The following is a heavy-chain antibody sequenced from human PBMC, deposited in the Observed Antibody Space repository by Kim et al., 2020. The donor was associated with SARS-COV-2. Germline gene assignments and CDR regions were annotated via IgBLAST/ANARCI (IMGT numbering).Heavy chain of an antibody. D-gene: IGHD3-22*01. CDR1: GFAFSTSW. J-gene: IGHJ4*02. CDR2: IKEDGRDT. Sequence: GGSLRLSCVGSGFAFSTSWMTWVRQVPGKGLEWVANIKEDGRDTYYVDSVKGRFTISRDNAKSSVYLQMNSLIAEDTAVYYCARDPYDSSGYGAFDYWGQGTLVTVAS. CDR3: ARDPYDSSGYGAFDY. V-gene: IGHV3-7*01.